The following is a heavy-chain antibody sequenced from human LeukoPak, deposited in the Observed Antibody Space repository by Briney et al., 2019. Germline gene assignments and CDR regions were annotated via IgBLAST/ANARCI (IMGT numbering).Heavy chain of an antibody. Sequence: PGGSLRLSCASSGFTFTNAWMSWVRQAPGKGLEWVGRIKSKTDGGTTYYAAPVKGRFTISRDDSKTTLYLQMNSLKTEDTAVYYCTTVRGSSYQYFQRWGQGTLVTVSS. D-gene: IGHD6-13*01. V-gene: IGHV3-15*01. CDR2: IKSKTDGGTT. CDR3: TTVRGSSYQYFQR. CDR1: GFTFTNAW. J-gene: IGHJ1*01.